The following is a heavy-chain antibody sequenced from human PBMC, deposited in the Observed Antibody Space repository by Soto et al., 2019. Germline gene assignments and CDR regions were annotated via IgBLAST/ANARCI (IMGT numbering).Heavy chain of an antibody. CDR2: INHSGST. V-gene: IGHV4-34*01. D-gene: IGHD4-17*01. CDR1: GGSFSGYY. J-gene: IGHJ5*02. Sequence: PSETLSLTCAVYGGSFSGYYWSWIRQPPGKGLEWIGEINHSGSTNYNPSLKSRVTISVDTSKNQFSLKLSSVTAADTAVYYCARNKFTVTTLSWFDPWGQGTLVTVSS. CDR3: ARNKFTVTTLSWFDP.